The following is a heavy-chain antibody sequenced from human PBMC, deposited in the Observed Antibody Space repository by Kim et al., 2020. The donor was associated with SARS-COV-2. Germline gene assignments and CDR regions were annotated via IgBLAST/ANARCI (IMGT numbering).Heavy chain of an antibody. V-gene: IGHV3-9*01. CDR3: AVLSGYSIGWYGDYYYG. CDR1: GFTFDDYA. Sequence: GGSLRLSCAASGFTFDDYAMHWVRQAPGKGLEWVSGISWNSGSIGYADSVKGRFTISRDNAKNSLYLQMNSLRAEDTALYYCAVLSGYSIGWYGDYYYG. J-gene: IGHJ6*01. D-gene: IGHD6-19*01. CDR2: ISWNSGSI.